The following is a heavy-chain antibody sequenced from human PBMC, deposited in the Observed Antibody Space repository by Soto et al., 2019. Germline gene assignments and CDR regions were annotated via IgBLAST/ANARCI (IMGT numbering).Heavy chain of an antibody. Sequence: PSETLSLTCTVSGGSISSGGYYWSWIRQHPGKGLEWIGYIYYSGSTYYNPSLKSRVTISVDTSKNQFSLKLSSVTAADTAVYYCARDIHTTSPWFDPWGQGTLVTVSS. CDR2: IYYSGST. V-gene: IGHV4-31*03. CDR3: ARDIHTTSPWFDP. D-gene: IGHD1-1*01. J-gene: IGHJ5*02. CDR1: GGSISSGGYY.